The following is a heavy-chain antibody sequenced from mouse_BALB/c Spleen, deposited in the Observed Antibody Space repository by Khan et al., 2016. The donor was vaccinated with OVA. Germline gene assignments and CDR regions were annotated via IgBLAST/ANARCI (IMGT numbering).Heavy chain of an antibody. D-gene: IGHD1-1*01. CDR1: GYSITSDYA. V-gene: IGHV3-2*02. Sequence: QESGPGLVKPSQSLSLTCTVTGYSITSDYAWNWIRQFPGNKLEWMGYISYSGNTKYNPSLKSRISITRDTSKNQFFLQLKSVTTEDTATYYCARIYGGDFDYWGQGTTLTVSS. J-gene: IGHJ2*01. CDR3: ARIYGGDFDY. CDR2: ISYSGNT.